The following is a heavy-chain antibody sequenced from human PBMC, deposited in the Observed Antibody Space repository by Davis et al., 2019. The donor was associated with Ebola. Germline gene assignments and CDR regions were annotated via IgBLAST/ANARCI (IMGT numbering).Heavy chain of an antibody. CDR2: INHSGST. V-gene: IGHV4-39*07. CDR1: GFSLSTSGVG. J-gene: IGHJ2*01. CDR3: ARGKIITAAGSYWYFDL. Sequence: SGPTLVKPTQTLTLTCTFSGFSLSTSGVGMGWIRQPPGKGLEWIGEINHSGSTNYNPSLKSRVTISVDTSKNQFSLKLSSVTAADTAVYYCARGKIITAAGSYWYFDLWGRGALVTVSS. D-gene: IGHD6-13*01.